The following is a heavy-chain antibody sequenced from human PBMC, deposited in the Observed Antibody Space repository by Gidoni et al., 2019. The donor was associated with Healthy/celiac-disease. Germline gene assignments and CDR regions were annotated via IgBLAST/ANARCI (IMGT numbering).Heavy chain of an antibody. J-gene: IGHJ6*03. CDR2: INHSGST. D-gene: IGHD5-12*01. CDR1: GGSFSGYY. CDR3: ARGEVDIVATIYYYYYMDV. V-gene: IGHV4-34*01. Sequence: QVQLQQWGAGLLKPSETLSLTCAVYGGSFSGYYWSWIRPPPGKGLEGIGEINHSGSTNYNPSLKSRVTISVDTSKNQFSLKLSSVTAADTAVYYCARGEVDIVATIYYYYYMDVWGKGTTVTVSS.